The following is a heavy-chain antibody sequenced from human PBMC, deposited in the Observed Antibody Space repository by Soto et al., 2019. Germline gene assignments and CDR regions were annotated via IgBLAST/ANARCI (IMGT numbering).Heavy chain of an antibody. V-gene: IGHV4-30-2*01. CDR2: FYLSGST. CDR3: ATYHDHVFEI. J-gene: IGHJ3*02. CDR1: GGSISNSGYS. Sequence: QLQLQESGSGLVKPSQTLSLTCTVSGGSISNSGYSWSWIRQPPGKGLEWLGYFYLSGSTYSNPSLKSRVTISVDGSKNQFSLRLTSVTAADTAVYDCATYHDHVFEIWGQGTMVPVSS. D-gene: IGHD3-16*01.